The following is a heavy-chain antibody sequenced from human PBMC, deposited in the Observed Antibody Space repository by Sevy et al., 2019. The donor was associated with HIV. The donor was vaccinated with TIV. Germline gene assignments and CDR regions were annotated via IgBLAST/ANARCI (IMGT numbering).Heavy chain of an antibody. Sequence: SETLSLTCTVSGDSISSSNYYWNWIRQRAGEGLEWIGRIYTSGSTNYNPSLKSRVTISVDSSKYQFSLKLRSVTAADTAVYYCERDILVAGQWRNFDYWGQGTLVTVSS. D-gene: IGHD6-19*01. CDR2: IYTSGST. V-gene: IGHV4-61*02. J-gene: IGHJ4*02. CDR1: GDSISSSNYY. CDR3: ERDILVAGQWRNFDY.